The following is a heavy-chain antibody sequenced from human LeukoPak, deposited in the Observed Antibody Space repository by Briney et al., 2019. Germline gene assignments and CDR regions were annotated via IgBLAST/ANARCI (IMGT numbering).Heavy chain of an antibody. D-gene: IGHD1-26*01. J-gene: IGHJ4*02. CDR2: FDPEDGET. V-gene: IGHV1-24*01. CDR1: GYTLTELS. Sequence: ASVKVSCKVSGYTLTELSMHWVRQAPGKGLEWMGGFDPEDGETIYAQKFQGRVTMTEDTSTDTAYMELSSLRSEDTAVYYCATNPRGSYFYLLEDWGQGTLVTVSS. CDR3: ATNPRGSYFYLLED.